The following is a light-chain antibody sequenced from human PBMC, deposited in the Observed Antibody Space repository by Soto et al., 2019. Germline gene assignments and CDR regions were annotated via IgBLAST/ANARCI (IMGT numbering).Light chain of an antibody. J-gene: IGLJ2*01. CDR1: SSDVGGYHY. Sequence: QSALTQPASVSGSPGQSITISCTGTSSDVGGYHYDSWYQQHPGKAPKLMSYDVSNRHSGVSNRFSGSKSGNTAPLTISGLQDDDEADYYCRSYTSSSTVVFGGGTKLTVL. V-gene: IGLV2-14*01. CDR2: DVS. CDR3: RSYTSSSTVV.